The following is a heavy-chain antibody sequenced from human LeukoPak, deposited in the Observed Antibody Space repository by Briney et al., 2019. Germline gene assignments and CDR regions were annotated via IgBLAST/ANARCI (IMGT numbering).Heavy chain of an antibody. Sequence: GGSLRLSCAASGFTSSSYSMNWVRQAPGKGLEWVSGISGSGDNTLYADSVKGRFTISRDNSKNTLYLEMNSLRAEDTAIYYCAKMKGHPLPKYYMDVWGQGTTVTVSS. CDR1: GFTSSSYS. CDR3: AKMKGHPLPKYYMDV. J-gene: IGHJ6*03. CDR2: ISGSGDNT. V-gene: IGHV3-23*01.